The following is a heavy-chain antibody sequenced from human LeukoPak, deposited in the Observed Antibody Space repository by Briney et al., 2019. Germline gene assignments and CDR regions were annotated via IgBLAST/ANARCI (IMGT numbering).Heavy chain of an antibody. Sequence: ASVKVSCKASGYTFTGYYIHWVRQAPGQGLEWMGWIYPYSGDTNYAQNFQGRVTMTRDTSISTAYMELSSLKSDDTAVYYCSRDRNSGSSLDIWGQGTMLNVSS. CDR2: IYPYSGDT. CDR3: SRDRNSGSSLDI. V-gene: IGHV1-2*02. D-gene: IGHD6-6*01. J-gene: IGHJ3*02. CDR1: GYTFTGYY.